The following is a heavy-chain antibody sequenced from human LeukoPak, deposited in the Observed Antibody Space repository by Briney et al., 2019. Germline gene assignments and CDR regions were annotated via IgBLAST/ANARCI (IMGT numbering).Heavy chain of an antibody. CDR1: GYTFTNYA. Sequence: ASVKVSCKASGYTFTNYAIHWVRQAPGQSLEWMGWINAGNGNTKYSQRFQARVTITRDTSANTAYMELSSLGSEDTTIYYCARVISDCANFNCFKGYFDYWGQGTPVTVSS. J-gene: IGHJ4*01. CDR2: INAGNGNT. D-gene: IGHD5/OR15-5a*01. V-gene: IGHV1-3*01. CDR3: ARVISDCANFNCFKGYFDY.